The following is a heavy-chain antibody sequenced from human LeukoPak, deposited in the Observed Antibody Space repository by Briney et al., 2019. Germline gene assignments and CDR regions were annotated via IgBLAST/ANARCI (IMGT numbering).Heavy chain of an antibody. CDR3: ASTFPYSSSWYDFDY. J-gene: IGHJ4*02. D-gene: IGHD6-13*01. Sequence: GASVKVSCKASGYTFTGYYMHWVRQAPGQGLEWMGIINPSGGSTSYAQKFQGRVTMTRDTSTSTVYMELSSLRSEDTAVYYCASTFPYSSSWYDFDYWGQGTLVTVSS. V-gene: IGHV1-46*01. CDR1: GYTFTGYY. CDR2: INPSGGST.